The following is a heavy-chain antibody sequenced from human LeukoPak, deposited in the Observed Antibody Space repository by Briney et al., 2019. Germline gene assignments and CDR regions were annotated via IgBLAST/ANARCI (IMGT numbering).Heavy chain of an antibody. CDR1: GFTLRNYD. J-gene: IGHJ2*01. D-gene: IGHD2-8*02. Sequence: GGSLRLSCTASGFTLRNYDMHWVRQITEKGLEWVSGIGTEGDTFYPDAVKGRFTISRENAKNSFYLQMNSLRAGDTAVYYCARGRFVLVPSLERWYFDLWGRGTLVTVSS. CDR3: ARGRFVLVPSLERWYFDL. V-gene: IGHV3-13*01. CDR2: IGTEGDT.